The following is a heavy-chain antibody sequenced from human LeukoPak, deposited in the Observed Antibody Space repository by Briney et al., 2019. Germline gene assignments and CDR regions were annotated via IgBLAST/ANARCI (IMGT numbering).Heavy chain of an antibody. CDR1: GYTFTSYW. CDR2: IYPGDSDT. CDR3: ARQIAAAGTESFDY. D-gene: IGHD6-13*01. Sequence: GGSLKISCQGSGYTFTSYWIGWVRPLPGKGLEWMGIIYPGDSDTRYSPSFQGQVTISADKSISTAYLQWSSLKASDTAMYYCARQIAAAGTESFDYWGQGTLVTVSS. J-gene: IGHJ4*02. V-gene: IGHV5-51*01.